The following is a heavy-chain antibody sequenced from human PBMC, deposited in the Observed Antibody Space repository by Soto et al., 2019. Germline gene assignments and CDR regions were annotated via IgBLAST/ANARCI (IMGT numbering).Heavy chain of an antibody. D-gene: IGHD3-16*02. Sequence: QVQLVESGGGLVKPGGSLRLSCAASGFTFSDYYMSWIRQAPGKGLEWVSYISSSGSTIYYADSVKGRFTTSRDNPKNSLYLQMNSLRAEDTAVYYCARESPPSYYDYIWGSYRTDAFDIWGQGTMVTVSS. J-gene: IGHJ3*02. CDR3: ARESPPSYYDYIWGSYRTDAFDI. V-gene: IGHV3-11*01. CDR2: ISSSGSTI. CDR1: GFTFSDYY.